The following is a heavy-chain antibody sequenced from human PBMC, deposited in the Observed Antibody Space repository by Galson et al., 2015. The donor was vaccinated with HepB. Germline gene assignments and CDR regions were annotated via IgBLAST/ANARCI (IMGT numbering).Heavy chain of an antibody. V-gene: IGHV6-1*01. CDR1: GDSVSSHRAA. J-gene: IGHJ4*02. CDR2: TYYRSKWGN. D-gene: IGHD3-22*01. CDR3: ARGHYFDSSGAYYFDY. Sequence: CAISGDSVSSHRAAWNWFRQSPLRGLEWLGRTYYRSKWGNDYAVSVRSRVTMNPDTSKNQFSLQLNSVTPEDTAVYYCARGHYFDSSGAYYFDYWGQGTLVTVSS.